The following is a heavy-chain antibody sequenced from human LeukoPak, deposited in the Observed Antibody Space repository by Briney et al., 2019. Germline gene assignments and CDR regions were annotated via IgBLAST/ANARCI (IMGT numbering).Heavy chain of an antibody. Sequence: PGGSLRLSCAASGFTFSSYSMNWVRQAPGKGLEWASYISSSSSTIYYADSVKGRFTISRDNAKNSLYLQMNSLRAEDTAVYYCATLGYCSGGSCYLDYYYMDVWGKGTTVTVSS. V-gene: IGHV3-48*04. CDR1: GFTFSSYS. D-gene: IGHD2-15*01. CDR2: ISSSSSTI. J-gene: IGHJ6*03. CDR3: ATLGYCSGGSCYLDYYYMDV.